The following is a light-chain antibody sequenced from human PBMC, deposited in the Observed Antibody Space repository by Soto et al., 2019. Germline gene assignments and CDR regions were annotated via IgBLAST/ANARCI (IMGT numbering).Light chain of an antibody. J-gene: IGLJ1*01. V-gene: IGLV2-23*01. Sequence: QSALTQPASVSGSPGQSITISCTGTSSDFGNYNLVSWYQQHPGKAPKLMIYEGSKRPSGVSNRFSGSKSGNTASLTISGLQAEDEADYYCCSYAGSSTYVFGTGTQLTVL. CDR2: EGS. CDR3: CSYAGSSTYV. CDR1: SSDFGNYNL.